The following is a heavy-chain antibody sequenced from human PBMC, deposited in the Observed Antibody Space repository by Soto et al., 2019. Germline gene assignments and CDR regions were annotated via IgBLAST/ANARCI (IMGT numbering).Heavy chain of an antibody. V-gene: IGHV1-18*01. CDR1: GYNFTTYA. Sequence: QVQLVQSGAEVKKPGASVKVSCKASGYNFTTYAISWVRQAPGQGLEWMGRISTYNGNTKYAQKLQGRVTMTTDTSTSTAYMELRSLRSDDTAVYYCARDPQYSTSSQVFDSWGQGTLVTVSS. CDR2: ISTYNGNT. J-gene: IGHJ4*02. CDR3: ARDPQYSTSSQVFDS. D-gene: IGHD6-6*01.